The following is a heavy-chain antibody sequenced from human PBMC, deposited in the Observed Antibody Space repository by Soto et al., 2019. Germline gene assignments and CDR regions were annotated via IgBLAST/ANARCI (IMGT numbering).Heavy chain of an antibody. CDR3: ARVYITMIVVVTVADAFDI. Sequence: GASVKVSCKASGYTFTSYGISWVRQAPGQGLEWMGWISAYNGNTNYAQKLQGRVTMTTDTSTSTAYMELRSLRSDDTAVYYCARVYITMIVVVTVADAFDIWGQGKMVTVSS. V-gene: IGHV1-18*01. CDR2: ISAYNGNT. CDR1: GYTFTSYG. D-gene: IGHD3-22*01. J-gene: IGHJ3*02.